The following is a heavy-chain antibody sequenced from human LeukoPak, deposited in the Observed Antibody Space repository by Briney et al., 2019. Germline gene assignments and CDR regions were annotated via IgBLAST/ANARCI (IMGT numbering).Heavy chain of an antibody. V-gene: IGHV3-23*01. D-gene: IGHD3-16*02. CDR2: ISGSGGST. CDR1: GFTFSSYA. J-gene: IGHJ4*02. Sequence: PGASLRLSCAASGFTFSSYAMSWVRQAPGKGLEWVSAISGSGGSTYYADSVKGRFTISRDNSKNTLYLQMSSLRAEDTAVYYCAKDGTFGGVIVLRYYFDYWGQGTLVTVSS. CDR3: AKDGTFGGVIVLRYYFDY.